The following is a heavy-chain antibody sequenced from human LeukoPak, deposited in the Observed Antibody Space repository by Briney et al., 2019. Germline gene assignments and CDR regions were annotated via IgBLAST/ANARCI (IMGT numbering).Heavy chain of an antibody. V-gene: IGHV3-23*01. D-gene: IGHD6-19*01. CDR2: ISGSGVTT. J-gene: IGHJ4*02. Sequence: GGSLRLSCAASGFTFSSYAMSWVRQAPGKGLEWVSAISGSGVTTYYADSVKGRFTISRDNSKNTLYLQMNSLRAEDTAVYYCAKGPFFYGEYRGIAVAANDYWGQGTLVTVSS. CDR1: GFTFSSYA. CDR3: AKGPFFYGEYRGIAVAANDY.